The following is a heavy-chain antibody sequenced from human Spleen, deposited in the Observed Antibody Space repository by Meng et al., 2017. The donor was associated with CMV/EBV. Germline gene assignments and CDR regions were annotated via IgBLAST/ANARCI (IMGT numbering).Heavy chain of an antibody. CDR3: ARGDYYHSSTYLSGDY. Sequence: GESLKISCAASGFRFDAHGMNWVRQAPGKGLEWVCGINWNGGGTAYADSVKGRFTISRDNAKNSVFLQMNSVRADDTALYYCARGDYYHSSTYLSGDYWGQGTQVTVS. CDR1: GFRFDAHG. CDR2: INWNGGGT. V-gene: IGHV3-20*04. J-gene: IGHJ4*02. D-gene: IGHD3-22*01.